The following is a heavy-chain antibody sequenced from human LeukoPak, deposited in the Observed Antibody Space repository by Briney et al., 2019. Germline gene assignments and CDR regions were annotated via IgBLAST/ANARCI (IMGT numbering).Heavy chain of an antibody. CDR1: GFTFSGHS. CDR2: ISSSRTTI. J-gene: IGHJ4*02. CDR3: ARAALPSFHYFDY. Sequence: PGGSLRLSCAASGFTFSGHSMNWVRLAPGKGLEWVSYISSSRTTIYYADSVKGRFTISRDNARNSLYLEMKRLRAEDTAVYYCARAALPSFHYFDYCGQGALVTVSS. V-gene: IGHV3-48*01. D-gene: IGHD2/OR15-2a*01.